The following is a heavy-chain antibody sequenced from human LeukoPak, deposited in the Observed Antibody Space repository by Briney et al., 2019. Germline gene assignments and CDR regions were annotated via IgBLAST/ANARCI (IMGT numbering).Heavy chain of an antibody. V-gene: IGHV1-2*02. CDR2: INPNSGGT. Sequence: GASVKVSCKASGYTFTGYYMHWVRQAPGQGLEWMGWINPNSGGTNYAQKFQGRVTMTRDTSISTAYMELSRLRSDDTAVYYCARVHPAEYYDFWSGRTQNWFDPWGQGTLVTVSS. D-gene: IGHD3-3*01. CDR1: GYTFTGYY. CDR3: ARVHPAEYYDFWSGRTQNWFDP. J-gene: IGHJ5*02.